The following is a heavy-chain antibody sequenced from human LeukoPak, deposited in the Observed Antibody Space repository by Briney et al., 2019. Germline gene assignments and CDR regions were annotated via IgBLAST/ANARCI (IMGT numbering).Heavy chain of an antibody. CDR2: INPNSGGT. J-gene: IGHJ4*02. V-gene: IGHV1-2*02. CDR3: ARSPHILTGENFDY. Sequence: ASVKVSCKASGYSFTAYYMHWVRQAPGQGLEWMGWINPNSGGTNYAQKFQGRVTMTRDTSITTAYMEMSRLRSDDTALYYCARSPHILTGENFDYWGQGTLVTVSS. D-gene: IGHD3-9*01. CDR1: GYSFTAYY.